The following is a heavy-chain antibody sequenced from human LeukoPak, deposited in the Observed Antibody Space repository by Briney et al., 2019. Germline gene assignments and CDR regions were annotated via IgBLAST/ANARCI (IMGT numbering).Heavy chain of an antibody. Sequence: PSETLSLTCAVYGGSFSGYYWSWIRQPPGKGLEWIGEINHSGSTNYNQSLKSRVTISVDTSKNQFSLKLSSVTAADTAVYYCARLFRSRFGELSSYYYYYMDVWGKGTTVTISS. CDR3: ARLFRSRFGELSSYYYYYMDV. V-gene: IGHV4-34*01. CDR2: INHSGST. J-gene: IGHJ6*03. D-gene: IGHD3-10*01. CDR1: GGSFSGYY.